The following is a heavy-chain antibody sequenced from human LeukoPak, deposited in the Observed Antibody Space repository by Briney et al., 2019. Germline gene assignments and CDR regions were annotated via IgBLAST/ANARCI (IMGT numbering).Heavy chain of an antibody. D-gene: IGHD3-16*02. CDR3: ARGLEGWLAYVWGSYPFGVFDY. V-gene: IGHV1-8*01. CDR2: MNPNSGNT. CDR1: GYTFTSYD. Sequence: ASVKVSCKASGYTFTSYDINWVRQATGQGLEWMGWMNPNSGNTGYAQKFQGRVTMTRNTSISTAYMELSSLRSEDTAVYYCARGLEGWLAYVWGSYPFGVFDYWGQGTLVTVSS. J-gene: IGHJ4*02.